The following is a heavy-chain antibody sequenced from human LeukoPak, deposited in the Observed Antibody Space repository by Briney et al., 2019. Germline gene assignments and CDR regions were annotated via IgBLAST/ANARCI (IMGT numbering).Heavy chain of an antibody. CDR1: GGSISSYY. CDR2: IYTSGST. D-gene: IGHD3-22*01. CDR3: ARDNHSPYYYDSSRVVYGMDV. V-gene: IGHV4-4*07. J-gene: IGHJ6*02. Sequence: SETLSLTCTVSGGSISSYYRSWIRQPAGKGLEWIGRIYTSGSTNYNPSLKSRVTMSVDTSKNQFSLKLSSVTAADTAVYYCARDNHSPYYYDSSRVVYGMDVWGQGTTVTVSS.